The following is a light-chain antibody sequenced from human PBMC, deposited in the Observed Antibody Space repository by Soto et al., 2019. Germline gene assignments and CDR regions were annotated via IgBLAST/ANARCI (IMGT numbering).Light chain of an antibody. CDR3: QRYDSSPRT. CDR1: QSVSSSY. CDR2: GAS. J-gene: IGKJ3*01. Sequence: DIVLTQSPGTLSLSPGERATLSCRASQSVSSSYVSCYQQKAGKAPRLLIYGASSRANGIPARFSGSGSGTEFTLTISRLEPEDFATYYCQRYDSSPRTFGPGTKVDIK. V-gene: IGKV3-20*01.